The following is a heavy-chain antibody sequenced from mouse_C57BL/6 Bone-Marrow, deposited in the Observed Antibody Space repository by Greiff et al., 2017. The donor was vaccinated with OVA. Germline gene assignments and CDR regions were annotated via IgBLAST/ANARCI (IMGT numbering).Heavy chain of an antibody. Sequence: EVQLVESGGDLVKPGGSLKLSCAASGFTFSSYGMSWVRQTPDKRLEWVATISSGGSYTYYPDSVKGRFTISRDNAKNTLYLQMSSLKSEDTAMYYCARRGDGEYYFDYWGQGTTLTVSS. V-gene: IGHV5-6*01. D-gene: IGHD3-3*01. CDR3: ARRGDGEYYFDY. J-gene: IGHJ2*01. CDR2: ISSGGSYT. CDR1: GFTFSSYG.